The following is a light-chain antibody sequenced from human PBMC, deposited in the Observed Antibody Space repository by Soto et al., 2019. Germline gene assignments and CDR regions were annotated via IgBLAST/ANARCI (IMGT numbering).Light chain of an antibody. J-gene: IGLJ3*02. CDR2: ENN. CDR3: GTWDIRLNINWV. Sequence: QSVLTQPPSVSAAPGQRVTISCSGSSSNIGNNYVSWYQHLPGTAPRLLIFENNKRPSGIPDRFSGSKSGTSATLAITGLQTGDEADYYCGTWDIRLNINWVFGGGTEVTVL. CDR1: SSNIGNNY. V-gene: IGLV1-51*02.